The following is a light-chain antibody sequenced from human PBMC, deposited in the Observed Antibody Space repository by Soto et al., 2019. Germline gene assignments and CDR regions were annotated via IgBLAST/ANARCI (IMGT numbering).Light chain of an antibody. Sequence: QAASVSGSPGQSITISCTGTSSDVGAYNFVSWYQQHPGKAPKLMIYDVSNRPSGVSNRFSGSKSDNTASLTISGLQADDEADYYCSSYTSSSTLYVFGTGTKVTVL. CDR3: SSYTSSSTLYV. CDR1: SSDVGAYNF. CDR2: DVS. V-gene: IGLV2-14*01. J-gene: IGLJ1*01.